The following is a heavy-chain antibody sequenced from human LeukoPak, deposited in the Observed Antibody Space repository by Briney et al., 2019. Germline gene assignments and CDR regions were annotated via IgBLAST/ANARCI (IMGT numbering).Heavy chain of an antibody. CDR1: GFTFSSYS. CDR2: ISASAANT. J-gene: IGHJ3*01. V-gene: IGHV3-23*01. CDR3: ASRSDAFDV. Sequence: GGSLRLSCAASGFTFSSYSMSWVRQAPGKGPEWVSAISASAANTYYAASVKGRFTISRDNSKNMVYLQMNGLRGEDTALYYFASRSDAFDVWGQGTMVTVSS.